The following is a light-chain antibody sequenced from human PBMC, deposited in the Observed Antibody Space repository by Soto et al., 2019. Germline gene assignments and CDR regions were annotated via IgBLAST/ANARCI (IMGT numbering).Light chain of an antibody. CDR1: QSVSSNY. CDR2: AAS. Sequence: EIVLTQSPGTLSVSPGERATLSCRASQSVSSNYLAWYQQKPGQAPRPLIYAASSRATGIPDRFSGSGSGTDFTLTISSLEPEDFAVYYCQQRSSWPPTFGQGTKVDI. CDR3: QQRSSWPPT. J-gene: IGKJ1*01. V-gene: IGKV3D-20*02.